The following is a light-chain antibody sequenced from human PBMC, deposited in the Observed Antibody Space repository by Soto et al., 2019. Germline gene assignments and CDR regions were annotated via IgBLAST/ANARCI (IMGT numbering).Light chain of an antibody. CDR1: PFFLHSDGKTY. CDR2: EVS. V-gene: IGKV2D-29*01. Sequence: IGITQPAVSRSVTPLPPASISCNQFPFFLHSDGKTYLYWYLQKPGQPPQLLIYEVSTRFSGVPDRFSGSGSGTDFTLKISRVEAEDVGVYYCMQSIQLSWTFGQGTKVDIK. CDR3: MQSIQLSWT. J-gene: IGKJ1*01.